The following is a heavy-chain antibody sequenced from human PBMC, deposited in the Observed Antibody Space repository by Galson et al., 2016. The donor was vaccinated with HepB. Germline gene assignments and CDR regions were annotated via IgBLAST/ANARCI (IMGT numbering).Heavy chain of an antibody. CDR3: ARADDYGDYYFDY. CDR2: ISSSSSYI. CDR1: GFTFSNYA. D-gene: IGHD4-17*01. Sequence: SLRLSCAASGFTFSNYAMSWVRQAPGKGLDWVSSISSSSSYIYYADSVKGRFTISRDNAKNSLYLQMNNLRAEDTAVYYCARADDYGDYYFDYWGQGTLVTVSS. J-gene: IGHJ4*02. V-gene: IGHV3-21*01.